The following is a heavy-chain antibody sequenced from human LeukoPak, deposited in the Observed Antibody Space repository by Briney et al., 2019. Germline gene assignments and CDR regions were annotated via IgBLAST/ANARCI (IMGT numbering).Heavy chain of an antibody. D-gene: IGHD4-11*01. J-gene: IGHJ5*02. Sequence: ASVKVSCKASGCTFTSYAISWVRQAPGQALEWMGGIIPIFGTANYAQKFQGRARITADESTSTAYMELSRLRSEDTAVYYCTRAPDSNYLLFDPWGQGTLVTVYS. CDR1: GCTFTSYA. V-gene: IGHV1-69*13. CDR3: TRAPDSNYLLFDP. CDR2: IIPIFGTA.